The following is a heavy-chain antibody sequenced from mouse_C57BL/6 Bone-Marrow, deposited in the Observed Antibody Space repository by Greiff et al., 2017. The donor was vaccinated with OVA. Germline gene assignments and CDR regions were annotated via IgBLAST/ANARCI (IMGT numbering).Heavy chain of an antibody. CDR2: ISSGGSYT. CDR3: ARHPRLLAWFAY. V-gene: IGHV5-6*02. CDR1: GFTFSSYG. Sequence: DVKLQESGGDLVKPGGSLKLSCAASGFTFSSYGMSWVRQTPDKRLEWVATISSGGSYTYYPDSVKGRFTISRDNAKNTLYLQMSSLKSEDTAMYYCARHPRLLAWFAYWGQGTLVTVSA. D-gene: IGHD6-1*01. J-gene: IGHJ3*01.